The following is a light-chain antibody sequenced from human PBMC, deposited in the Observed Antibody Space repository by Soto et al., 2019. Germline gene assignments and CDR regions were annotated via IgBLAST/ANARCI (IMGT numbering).Light chain of an antibody. CDR1: SSDVGGYND. V-gene: IGLV2-14*01. CDR2: DVS. Sequence: QSALTQPASVSGSPGQSITISCTGTSSDVGGYNDVSWYQQHPGKAPKLMIYDVSNRPSGVSIRFSGSKSGNTASLTISGLQAEDEADYYCTSYTSSSTPVVFGGGTKLTVL. CDR3: TSYTSSSTPVV. J-gene: IGLJ2*01.